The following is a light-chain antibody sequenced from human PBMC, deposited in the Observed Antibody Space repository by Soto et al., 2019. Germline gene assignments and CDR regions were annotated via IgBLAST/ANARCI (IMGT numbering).Light chain of an antibody. CDR3: SSYAGSNNFV. CDR1: SSDVVGYNY. V-gene: IGLV2-8*01. J-gene: IGLJ1*01. Sequence: QSVLTQPPSASGSPGQSVTISCTGTSSDVVGYNYVSWYQQHPGKAPKLMIYEVSKRPSGVPDRFSGSKSGNMASLTVSGLQAEDEADYYCSSYAGSNNFVFGTG. CDR2: EVS.